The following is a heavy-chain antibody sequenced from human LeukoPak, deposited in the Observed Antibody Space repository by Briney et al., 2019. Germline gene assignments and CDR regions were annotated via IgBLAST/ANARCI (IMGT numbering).Heavy chain of an antibody. CDR2: IYYSGTT. J-gene: IGHJ5*02. CDR3: ARAPPHHRPRWYSKWFDP. Sequence: GSLRLSCAASGFTFRSYGMHWVRQPPGKGLEWIGSIYYSGTTFYNPSLKSRVTISVDTSKNQFSLNLRSVTAADTAAYYCARAPPHHRPRWYSKWFDPGAREPWSPSPQ. CDR1: GFTFRSYG. D-gene: IGHD6-13*01. V-gene: IGHV4-39*07.